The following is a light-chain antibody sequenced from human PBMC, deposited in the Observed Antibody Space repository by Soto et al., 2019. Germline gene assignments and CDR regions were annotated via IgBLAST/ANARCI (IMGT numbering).Light chain of an antibody. CDR3: TSWTTSTTMI. CDR1: RSDIGAYNF. V-gene: IGLV2-14*03. Sequence: QSALTQPASVSGSPGQSITISCTGTRSDIGAYNFVSWYQQHPGEVPKLILYDVNGRPSGVSNRFSGSKSGNTASLTISGLQAEDEADYYCTSWTTSTTMIFGGGTQVTVL. CDR2: DVN. J-gene: IGLJ2*01.